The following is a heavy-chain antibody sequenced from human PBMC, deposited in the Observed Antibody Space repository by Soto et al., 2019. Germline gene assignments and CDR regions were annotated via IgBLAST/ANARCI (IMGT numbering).Heavy chain of an antibody. CDR2: INHSGST. Sequence: QVQLQQWGAGLLKPSETLSLTCAVYGGSFSGYYWSWIRQPPGKGLEWIWEINHSGSTNYNPSLKSRVTISVDTSKNQFSLKLSSVTAADTAVYYGAREGGSYKGLVDYWGQGTLVTVSS. V-gene: IGHV4-34*01. J-gene: IGHJ4*02. D-gene: IGHD1-26*01. CDR3: AREGGSYKGLVDY. CDR1: GGSFSGYY.